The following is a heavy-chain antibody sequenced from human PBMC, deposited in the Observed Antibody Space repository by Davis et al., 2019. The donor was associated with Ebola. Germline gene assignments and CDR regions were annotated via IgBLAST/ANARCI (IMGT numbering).Heavy chain of an antibody. D-gene: IGHD6-19*01. Sequence: GGSLRLSCAPSGFALSRCATQWVRQAPGKGLAWVSGMSKSGGSTYYADSVQGRFTISRDNSKNTLYLQMNSLRPEDTAVYYCAKNQGSSGWYGGDYYYSVMDVWGKGTTVTVSS. J-gene: IGHJ6*04. CDR1: GFALSRCA. CDR3: AKNQGSSGWYGGDYYYSVMDV. V-gene: IGHV3-NL1*01. CDR2: MSKSGGST.